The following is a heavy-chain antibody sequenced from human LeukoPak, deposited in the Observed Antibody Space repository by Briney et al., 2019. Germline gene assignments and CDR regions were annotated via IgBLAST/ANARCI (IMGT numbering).Heavy chain of an antibody. CDR1: GGSISSGSYY. D-gene: IGHD2-21*02. Sequence: PSETLSLTCTVSGGSISSGSYYWSWIRQPAGKGLEWIGRIYTSGSTNYNPSLKSRVTISVDTSKNQFSLKLSSVTAADTAVYYCARERASGGDLDWGQGTLVTVSS. V-gene: IGHV4-61*02. CDR3: ARERASGGDLD. CDR2: IYTSGST. J-gene: IGHJ4*02.